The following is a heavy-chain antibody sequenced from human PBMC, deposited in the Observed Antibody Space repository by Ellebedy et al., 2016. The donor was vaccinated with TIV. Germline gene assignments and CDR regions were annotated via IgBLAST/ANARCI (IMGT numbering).Heavy chain of an antibody. J-gene: IGHJ3*01. CDR1: GGTINNYY. CDR3: VRGWAD. V-gene: IGHV4-59*01. D-gene: IGHD1-26*01. CDR2: IYYNGRP. Sequence: SETLSLTXTVSGGTINNYYWSWIRQPPGKGLEWIGYIYYNGRPDYNPSLKNRVTISLGRSRTQFSLKMESVTAEDTAVYYCVRGWADWGQGTMVTVSS.